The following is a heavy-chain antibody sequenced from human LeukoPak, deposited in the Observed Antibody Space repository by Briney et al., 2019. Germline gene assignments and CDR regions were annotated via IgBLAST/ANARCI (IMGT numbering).Heavy chain of an antibody. J-gene: IGHJ4*02. CDR2: IYHSGST. V-gene: IGHV4-38-2*01. Sequence: PSETLSLTCAVSGYSISSGYYWGWIRQPPGKGLEWIGSIYHSGSTYYNTSLKSRVTISVDTSKNQFSLKLSSVTAADTAVYYCARLSSGSYYVIDYWGQGTLVTVSS. CDR3: ARLSSGSYYVIDY. CDR1: GYSISSGYY. D-gene: IGHD1-26*01.